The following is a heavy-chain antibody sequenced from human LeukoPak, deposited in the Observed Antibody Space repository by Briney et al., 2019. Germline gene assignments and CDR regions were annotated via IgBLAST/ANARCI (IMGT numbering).Heavy chain of an antibody. D-gene: IGHD4-17*01. J-gene: IGHJ4*02. V-gene: IGHV3-7*01. CDR1: GFTFSRYW. CDR3: ARDTDTVTTILDY. CDR2: IKEDGSKK. Sequence: PGGSLRLSCAASGFTFSRYWMTWVRQAPGKGLEWVANIKEDGSKKNYVDSVKGRFTISRDNAKNSLYLQMNSLRAEDTAVYYCARDTDTVTTILDYWGQGTLVTVSS.